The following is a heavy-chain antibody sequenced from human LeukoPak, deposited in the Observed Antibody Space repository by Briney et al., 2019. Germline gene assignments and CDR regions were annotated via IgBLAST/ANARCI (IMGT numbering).Heavy chain of an antibody. J-gene: IGHJ5*02. D-gene: IGHD6-19*01. CDR3: AKEGRRSYGSSGWMESWFDP. Sequence: GGSLRLSCAASGFVVSTNYMSWVRQAPGKGLEWVAVISYDGSNKYYADSVKGRFTISRDNSKNTLYLQMNSLRAEDTAVYYCAKEGRRSYGSSGWMESWFDPWGQGTLVTVSS. CDR2: ISYDGSNK. CDR1: GFVVSTNY. V-gene: IGHV3-30*18.